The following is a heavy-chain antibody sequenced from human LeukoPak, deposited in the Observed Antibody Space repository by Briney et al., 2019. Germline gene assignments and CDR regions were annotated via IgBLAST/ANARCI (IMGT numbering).Heavy chain of an antibody. Sequence: PSETLSLTCTVSGGSISSYYWSWIRQPPGKGLEWIGYIYYSGSTNYNPSLKSRVTISVDTSKNQFSLKLSSVTAADTAVYYCARGFWSGYYGLYYYYGMDVWGQGTTVTVSS. CDR3: ARGFWSGYYGLYYYYGMDV. CDR2: IYYSGST. J-gene: IGHJ6*02. V-gene: IGHV4-59*01. D-gene: IGHD3-3*01. CDR1: GGSISSYY.